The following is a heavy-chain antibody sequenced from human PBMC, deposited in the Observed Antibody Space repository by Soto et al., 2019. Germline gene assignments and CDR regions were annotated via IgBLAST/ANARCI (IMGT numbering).Heavy chain of an antibody. CDR2: SRDKAQGYST. CDR1: EFTLSDHS. Sequence: EVQLVESGGGLAQPGGSLRFSCAGSEFTLSDHSIDWVRQAPGKGLEWVGRSRDKAQGYSTEYAASVKGRFTTSRDDSKNSVYLQMNSLKTEDTAVYHCVRTTYFSDSSGYTRCCDYWGQGTLVTVSS. CDR3: VRTTYFSDSSGYTRCCDY. J-gene: IGHJ4*02. V-gene: IGHV3-72*01. D-gene: IGHD3-22*01.